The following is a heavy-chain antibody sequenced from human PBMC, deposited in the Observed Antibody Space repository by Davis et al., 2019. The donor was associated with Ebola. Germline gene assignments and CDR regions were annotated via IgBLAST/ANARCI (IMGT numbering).Heavy chain of an antibody. CDR1: GYSFTSYW. CDR2: IYPGDYDT. Sequence: GESLKISCKGSGYSFTSYWIGWVRQMPGKGLEWMGIIYPGDYDTSYSPSFQGQVTISSDKSNSTAYLQWSSLKASDTAMYYCARRDFAAAGIGDYYGMDVWGQGTTFTVSS. J-gene: IGHJ6*02. V-gene: IGHV5-51*01. CDR3: ARRDFAAAGIGDYYGMDV. D-gene: IGHD6-13*01.